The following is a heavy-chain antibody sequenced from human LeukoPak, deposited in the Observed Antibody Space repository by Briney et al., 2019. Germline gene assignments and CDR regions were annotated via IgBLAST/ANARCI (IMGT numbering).Heavy chain of an antibody. V-gene: IGHV3-30*03. Sequence: GGSLRLSCAASGFSFSSYGMHWGRPAPSKGLEWVAVISYDGSNKYYADSVKGRFTISRDNSKNTLYLQMNSLRAEDTAVYYCARNVLTDYWGQGTLVTVSS. CDR3: ARNVLTDY. CDR2: ISYDGSNK. J-gene: IGHJ4*02. D-gene: IGHD2-8*01. CDR1: GFSFSSYG.